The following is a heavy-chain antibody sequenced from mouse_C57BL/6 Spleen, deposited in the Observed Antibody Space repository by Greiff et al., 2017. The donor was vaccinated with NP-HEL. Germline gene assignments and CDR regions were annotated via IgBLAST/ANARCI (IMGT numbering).Heavy chain of an antibody. CDR1: GYTFTSYW. CDR3: AREKDWDVKGLAY. V-gene: IGHV1-64*01. CDR2: IHPNSGST. Sequence: QVQRQQPGAELVKPGASVKLSCKASGYTFTSYWMHWVKQRPGQGLEWIGMIHPNSGSTNYNEKFKSKATLTVDKSSSTAYMQLSSLTSEDSAVYYCAREKDWDVKGLAYWGQGTLVTVSA. D-gene: IGHD4-1*01. J-gene: IGHJ3*01.